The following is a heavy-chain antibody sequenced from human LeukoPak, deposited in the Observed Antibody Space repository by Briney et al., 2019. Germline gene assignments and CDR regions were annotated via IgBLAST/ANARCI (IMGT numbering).Heavy chain of an antibody. CDR3: ARDLGGATGIDY. CDR2: INSDGSST. CDR1: RFAFSSYW. Sequence: GGPLRLSCAASRFAFSSYWMHWVRQAPGKGLVWVSRINSDGSSTSYADSVKGRFTISRDNAKNTLYLQMNSLRAEDTAVYFCARDLGGATGIDYWGQGTLVTVSS. V-gene: IGHV3-74*01. D-gene: IGHD1-26*01. J-gene: IGHJ4*02.